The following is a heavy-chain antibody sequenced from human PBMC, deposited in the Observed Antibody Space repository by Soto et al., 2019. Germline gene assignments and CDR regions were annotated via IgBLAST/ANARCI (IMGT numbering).Heavy chain of an antibody. CDR3: ARDVWDIVVVPAATDHYGMDV. J-gene: IGHJ6*02. D-gene: IGHD2-2*01. V-gene: IGHV1-18*04. CDR2: ISAYNGNT. CDR1: GYTFTSYG. Sequence: ASVKVSCKASGYTFTSYGISWVRQAPGQGLEWMGWISAYNGNTNYEQKLKGRVTMTTDTSTSTAYMELRSLRSDDTAVYYCARDVWDIVVVPAATDHYGMDVWGQ.